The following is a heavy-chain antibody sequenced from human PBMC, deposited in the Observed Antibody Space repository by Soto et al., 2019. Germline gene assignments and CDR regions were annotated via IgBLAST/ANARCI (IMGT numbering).Heavy chain of an antibody. CDR2: IYSSGTT. D-gene: IGHD2-21*02. CDR1: GGPISGFY. Sequence: PSETLSLTCTVAGGPISGFYWSWVRQPAGKGLEWIGRIYSSGTTKYNPSLRNRVTMSVDTSTDQYSLNLASMTAADTAVYFCARGPFCGDDCYFDVWGQGTQVTVSS. J-gene: IGHJ4*02. V-gene: IGHV4-4*07. CDR3: ARGPFCGDDCYFDV.